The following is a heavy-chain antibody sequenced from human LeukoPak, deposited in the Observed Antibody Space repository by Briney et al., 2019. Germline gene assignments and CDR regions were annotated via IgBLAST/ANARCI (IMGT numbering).Heavy chain of an antibody. CDR1: GFTFSRYW. CDR2: IKQDGSDK. Sequence: GGSLRLSCAASGFTFSRYWMSWVRQAPGKGLEWVANIKQDGSDKYYVDSVKGRFTISRDNAKNSLYLQMNSLRAEDTAAYYCARWAGGFDYWGQGTLVTVSS. CDR3: ARWAGGFDY. V-gene: IGHV3-7*04. D-gene: IGHD1-26*01. J-gene: IGHJ4*02.